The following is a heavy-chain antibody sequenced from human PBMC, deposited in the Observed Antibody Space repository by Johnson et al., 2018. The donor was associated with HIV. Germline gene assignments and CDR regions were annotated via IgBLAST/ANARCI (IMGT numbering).Heavy chain of an antibody. CDR3: ARDRPIAAAGHDAFDI. D-gene: IGHD6-13*01. CDR1: GFTFSSYD. J-gene: IGHJ3*02. V-gene: IGHV3-13*01. Sequence: VQLVESGGGLVQPGGSLRLSRAASGFTFSSYDMHWVRQATGKGLEWVSAIGTAGDTYYPGSVKGRFTISRENAKNSLYLHMNSLRAEDTAVYYCARDRPIAAAGHDAFDIWGQGTMVTVSS. CDR2: IGTAGDT.